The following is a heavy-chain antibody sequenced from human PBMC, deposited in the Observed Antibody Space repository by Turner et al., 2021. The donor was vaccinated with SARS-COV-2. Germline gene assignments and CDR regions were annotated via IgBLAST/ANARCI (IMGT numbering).Heavy chain of an antibody. Sequence: QVQLQHWGAGPLQPSEPLSVICAVNGGSRSGYYWTWIRQPPGKGLECIGEVPPYGTTYYNTSRESRVSMSVDTSKNLIAQKLNAVTAADTAFYYCARGDDPRKAGVVWGQGTLVTVSS. CDR1: GGSRSGYY. CDR2: VPPYGTT. J-gene: IGHJ4*02. CDR3: ARGDDPRKAGVV. D-gene: IGHD3-3*01. V-gene: IGHV4-34*01.